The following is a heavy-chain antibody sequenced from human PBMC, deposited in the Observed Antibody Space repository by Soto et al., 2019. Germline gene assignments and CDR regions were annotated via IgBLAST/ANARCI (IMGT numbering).Heavy chain of an antibody. CDR3: AKDGCSPSPFCTSTNIIMGIDY. CDR1: GFTFSSYG. Sequence: QVQLVESGGGVVQPGRSLRLSCAASGFTFSSYGMHWVRQAPGKGLEWVAVISYDGSNKYYADSVKGRFTISRDNSKNTLYLQMNSLRAEDTAVYYCAKDGCSPSPFCTSTNIIMGIDYWGQGTLVTVSS. D-gene: IGHD3-10*01. V-gene: IGHV3-30*18. J-gene: IGHJ4*02. CDR2: ISYDGSNK.